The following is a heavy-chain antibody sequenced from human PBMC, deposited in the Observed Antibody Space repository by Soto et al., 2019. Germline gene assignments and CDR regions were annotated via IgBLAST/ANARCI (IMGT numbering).Heavy chain of an antibody. D-gene: IGHD2-21*01. CDR2: ISGSGGST. CDR3: ANRRPLVIYSRGMDV. CDR1: GLTFSSYA. J-gene: IGHJ6*02. Sequence: GGSLRLSCAASGLTFSSYAMSWVRQAPGKGLEWVSAISGSGGSTYYADSVKGRFTISRDNSKNTLYLQMNSLRAEDTAVYYCANRRPLVIYSRGMDVWGQGTTVTVSS. V-gene: IGHV3-23*01.